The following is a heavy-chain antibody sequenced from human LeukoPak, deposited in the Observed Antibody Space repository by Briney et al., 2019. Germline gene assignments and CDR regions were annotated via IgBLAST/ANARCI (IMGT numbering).Heavy chain of an antibody. Sequence: ASVKVSCKSSGYTFTSYDINWVRQATGQGPEWMGWMNPNSGNTGYARKFQGRVTMTRNTSISTAYMELGTLRSEDTAVYYCAAGGASSSSLRPLDYWGQGTLVTVSS. J-gene: IGHJ4*02. V-gene: IGHV1-8*01. CDR2: MNPNSGNT. D-gene: IGHD6-6*01. CDR1: GYTFTSYD. CDR3: AAGGASSSSLRPLDY.